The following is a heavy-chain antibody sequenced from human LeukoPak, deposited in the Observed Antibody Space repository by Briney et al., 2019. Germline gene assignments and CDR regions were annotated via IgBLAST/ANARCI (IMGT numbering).Heavy chain of an antibody. D-gene: IGHD3-16*02. V-gene: IGHV1-69*04. CDR3: ATPQYRWSTGQLDY. Sequence: GASVKVSCKASGGTFSSYAISWVRQAPGQGLEWMGRIIPILGIANYAQKFQGRVTITADKSTSTAYMELSSLRSEDTAVYYCATPQYRWSTGQLDYWGQGTLVTVSS. J-gene: IGHJ4*02. CDR2: IIPILGIA. CDR1: GGTFSSYA.